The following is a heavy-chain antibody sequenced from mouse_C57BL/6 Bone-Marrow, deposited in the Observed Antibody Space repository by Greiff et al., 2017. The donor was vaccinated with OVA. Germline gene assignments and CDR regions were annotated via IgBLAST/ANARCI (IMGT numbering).Heavy chain of an antibody. V-gene: IGHV1-55*01. CDR2: IYPGSGST. D-gene: IGHD1-1*01. CDR1: GYTFTSYW. Sequence: VQLQQSGAELVKPGASVKMSCKASGYTFTSYWITWVKQRPGQGLEWIGDIYPGSGSTNYNEKFKSKATLTVDTSSSTAYMQLSSLTSEDSAVYYCAGTTTVVATKLGRAYFDYWGQGTTLTVSS. J-gene: IGHJ2*01. CDR3: AGTTTVVATKLGRAYFDY.